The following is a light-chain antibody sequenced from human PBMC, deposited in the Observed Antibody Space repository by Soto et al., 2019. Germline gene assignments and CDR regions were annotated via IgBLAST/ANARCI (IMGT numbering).Light chain of an antibody. J-gene: IGKJ1*01. CDR2: GVS. V-gene: IGKV3-20*01. CDR1: QSVISNY. CDR3: QQYTDWPLT. Sequence: EVVMTQSPATLSVSPGERATLSCRASQSVISNYLAWYQQKPGQAPRLLIYGVSSRATGVPDRFSGSGSGTDFTLTISRLEPEDFAVYYCQQYTDWPLTFGQGTKVEVK.